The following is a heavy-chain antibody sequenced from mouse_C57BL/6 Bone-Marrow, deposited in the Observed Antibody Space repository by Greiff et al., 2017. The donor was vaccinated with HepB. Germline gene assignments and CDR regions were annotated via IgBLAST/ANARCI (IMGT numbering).Heavy chain of an antibody. CDR2: ILPGSGST. CDR1: GYTFTGYW. J-gene: IGHJ2*01. CDR3: ARRRETLTTGVDYVDY. D-gene: IGHD1-1*01. Sequence: VQLVESGAELMKPGASVKLSCKATGYTFTGYWIEWVKQRPGHGLEWIGEILPGSGSTNYNEKFKGKATFTADTSSNTAYMQLSSLTTEDSAIYCCARRRETLTTGVDYVDYWGKGTTLTASS. V-gene: IGHV1-9*01.